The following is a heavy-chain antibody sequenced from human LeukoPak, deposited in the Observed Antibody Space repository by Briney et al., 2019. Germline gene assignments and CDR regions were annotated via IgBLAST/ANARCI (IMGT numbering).Heavy chain of an antibody. J-gene: IGHJ4*02. CDR3: ARHGQSITMIVVVYAYFDY. D-gene: IGHD3-22*01. CDR1: GFTVSSNY. Sequence: GGSLRLSCAASGFTVSSNYMSWVRQAPGKGLEWVSVIYSGGSTYYADSVKGRFTISRDNSKNTLYLQMNSLRAEDTAVYYCARHGQSITMIVVVYAYFDYWGQETLVTVSS. CDR2: IYSGGST. V-gene: IGHV3-53*01.